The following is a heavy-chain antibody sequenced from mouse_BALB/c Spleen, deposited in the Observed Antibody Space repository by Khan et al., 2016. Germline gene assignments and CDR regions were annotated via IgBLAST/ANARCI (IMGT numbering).Heavy chain of an antibody. Sequence: VQLQESGAELVRPGSSVKISCKASGYAFSSYWMNWVKQRPGQGLEWIGQIYPGDGDTNYNGKFKGKATLTADKSSSTAYMQLSSLTSEDSAVYFCARYDYERFDYWGQGTTLTVSS. D-gene: IGHD2-4*01. CDR2: IYPGDGDT. J-gene: IGHJ2*01. V-gene: IGHV1-80*01. CDR3: ARYDYERFDY. CDR1: GYAFSSYW.